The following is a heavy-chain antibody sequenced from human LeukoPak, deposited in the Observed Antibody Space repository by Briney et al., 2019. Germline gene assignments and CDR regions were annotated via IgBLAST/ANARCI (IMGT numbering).Heavy chain of an antibody. V-gene: IGHV4-39*07. CDR3: ARTYYHGSGSFEY. CDR2: IYYSGST. CDR1: GGSISSSSYY. J-gene: IGHJ4*02. D-gene: IGHD3-10*01. Sequence: SETLSLTCTVSGGSISSSSYYWGWIRQPPGKGLEWIGSIYYSGSTYYNPSLKSRVTISVDTSKNQFSLKLSSVTAADTAVYYCARTYYHGSGSFEYWGQGTLVTVSS.